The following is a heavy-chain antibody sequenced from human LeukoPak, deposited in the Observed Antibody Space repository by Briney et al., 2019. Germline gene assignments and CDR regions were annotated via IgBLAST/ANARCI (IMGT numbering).Heavy chain of an antibody. CDR2: IYTSGST. V-gene: IGHV4-4*07. D-gene: IGHD3-3*01. CDR1: GGSISSYY. Sequence: SETLSLTCTVSGGSISSYYWSWIRQPAGKGLEWIGRIYTSGSTNYNPSLKSRVTMSVDTSKNQFSLKLSSVTTADTAVYYCAREPDTKILFDYWGQGTLVTVSS. J-gene: IGHJ4*02. CDR3: AREPDTKILFDY.